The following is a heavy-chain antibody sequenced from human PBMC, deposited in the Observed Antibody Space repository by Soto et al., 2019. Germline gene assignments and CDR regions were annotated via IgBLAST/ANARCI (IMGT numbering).Heavy chain of an antibody. Sequence: SETLSLTGTVSGGSVSSGSYYWSWIRKPPGKGLEWIGYIYYSGSTNYNPSLKSRVTRSVHTPKNHFSLKLTSVPAADTAVYQCARAPRRVQGYFQYWGKLTRVT. CDR1: GGSVSSGSYY. J-gene: IGHJ1*01. CDR3: ARAPRRVQGYFQY. V-gene: IGHV4-61*01. CDR2: IYYSGST.